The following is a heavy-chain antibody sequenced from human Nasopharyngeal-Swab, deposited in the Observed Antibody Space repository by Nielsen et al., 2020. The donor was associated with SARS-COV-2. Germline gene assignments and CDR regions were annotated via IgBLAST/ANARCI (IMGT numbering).Heavy chain of an antibody. D-gene: IGHD2-21*02. CDR3: AKDPSIVVVTAGYFQH. J-gene: IGHJ1*01. CDR1: GFTFSSYG. V-gene: IGHV3-30*18. Sequence: GGSLRLSCAASGFTFSSYGMHWVRQAPGRGLEWVAVISYDGSNKYYADSVKGRFTISRDNSKNTLYLQMNSLRADDTAVYYCAKDPSIVVVTAGYFQHWGQGTLVTVSS. CDR2: ISYDGSNK.